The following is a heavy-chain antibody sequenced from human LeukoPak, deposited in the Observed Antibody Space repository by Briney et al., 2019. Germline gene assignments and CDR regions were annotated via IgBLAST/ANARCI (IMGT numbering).Heavy chain of an antibody. CDR1: GDSISRSTYY. D-gene: IGHD6-25*01. CDR2: VYYGRSP. V-gene: IGHV4-39*02. J-gene: IGHJ4*02. Sequence: SETLSLTCTVSGDSISRSTYYWAWIRQPPGKGLEWIGSVYYGRSPYFNPSLESRATISVDTSKNHFPLKMSSVTAADTAVYYCARSSGTGTFSYWGQGTLVTVSS. CDR3: ARSSGTGTFSY.